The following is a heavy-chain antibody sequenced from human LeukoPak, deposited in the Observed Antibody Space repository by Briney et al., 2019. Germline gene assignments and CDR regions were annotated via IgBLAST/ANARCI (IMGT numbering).Heavy chain of an antibody. CDR2: ISGSGVST. J-gene: IGHJ4*02. CDR3: AKPARTDYADY. CDR1: RFTFSSYA. Sequence: GGSLRLSCAASRFTFSSYAMNWVRQAPGKGLEWVLSISGSGVSTYYADSVKGRFTISRDNSKNTLYLQMNSLRAEDTAVYYCAKPARTDYADYWGQGTLVTVSS. D-gene: IGHD1-14*01. V-gene: IGHV3-23*01.